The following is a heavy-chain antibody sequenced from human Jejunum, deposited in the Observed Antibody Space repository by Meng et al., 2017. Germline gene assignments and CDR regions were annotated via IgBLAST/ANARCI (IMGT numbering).Heavy chain of an antibody. CDR1: GFTFSTYW. Sequence: EGQLVESGGGLLQPGGSLRLSCTASGFTFSTYWMHWVRQAPGKGLVWVSRISTDGSYATYADSVKGRFTISRDNAKNTLYLQMNSLRAEDTAVYYCARAVSENYFRADYWGQGTLVTVSS. D-gene: IGHD1-26*01. J-gene: IGHJ4*02. V-gene: IGHV3-74*01. CDR3: ARAVSENYFRADY. CDR2: ISTDGSYA.